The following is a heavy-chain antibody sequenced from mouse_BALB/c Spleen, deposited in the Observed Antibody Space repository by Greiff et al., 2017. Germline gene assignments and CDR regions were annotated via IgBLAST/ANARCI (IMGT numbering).Heavy chain of an antibody. J-gene: IGHJ3*01. Sequence: VKLVESGPGLVAPSQSLSITCTVSGFSLTSYGVHWVRQPPGKGLEWLGVIWAGGSTNYNSALMSRLSISKDNSKSQVFLKMNSLQTDDTAMYYCAREYYYGSIPCAYWGQGTLVTVSA. V-gene: IGHV2-9*02. CDR3: AREYYYGSIPCAY. CDR1: GFSLTSYG. D-gene: IGHD1-1*01. CDR2: IWAGGST.